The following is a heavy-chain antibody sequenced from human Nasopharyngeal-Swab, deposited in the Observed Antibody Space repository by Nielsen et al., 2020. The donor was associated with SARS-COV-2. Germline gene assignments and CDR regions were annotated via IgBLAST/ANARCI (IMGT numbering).Heavy chain of an antibody. J-gene: IGHJ4*02. CDR1: GFTFSNYG. Sequence: GESLKISCAASGFTFSNYGMHWVRQAPGKELEWVAVIWYDGSNKYYADSVKGRFTISRDNSKNTVYLQMNSLRAEDTAVYYCAAAPSGDYGGYWGQGTLVTVSS. CDR2: IWYDGSNK. V-gene: IGHV3-33*01. D-gene: IGHD4-23*01. CDR3: AAAPSGDYGGY.